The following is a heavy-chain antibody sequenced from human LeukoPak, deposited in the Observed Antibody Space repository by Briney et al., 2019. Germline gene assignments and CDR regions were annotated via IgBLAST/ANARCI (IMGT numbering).Heavy chain of an antibody. Sequence: ASVKVSCKASGYTFSNYDIHWVRPATGQGLEWMGWMNPKSGNTGYAQNFQGRVTMTRNSSITTSYMELSSLRSEDTAVYYCARASRTYFGDYLYYFDSWGQGTLVTVSS. V-gene: IGHV1-8*01. CDR2: MNPKSGNT. CDR1: GYTFSNYD. J-gene: IGHJ4*02. CDR3: ARASRTYFGDYLYYFDS. D-gene: IGHD4-17*01.